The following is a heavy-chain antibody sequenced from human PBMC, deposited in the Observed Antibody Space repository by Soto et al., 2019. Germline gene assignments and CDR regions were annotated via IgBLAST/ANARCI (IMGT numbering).Heavy chain of an antibody. J-gene: IGHJ4*02. D-gene: IGHD1-26*01. CDR3: ARGYVGVSGSYHDLRFDY. Sequence: GGSMRVSCAASGFTFSSYGMHWVRQAQGKGLEWVAVISYDGSNKYYADSVKGRFTISRDNSKNTLYLQMNSLRAEDTAVYYCARGYVGVSGSYHDLRFDYWGQGTLVTVSS. CDR1: GFTFSSYG. CDR2: ISYDGSNK. V-gene: IGHV3-30*03.